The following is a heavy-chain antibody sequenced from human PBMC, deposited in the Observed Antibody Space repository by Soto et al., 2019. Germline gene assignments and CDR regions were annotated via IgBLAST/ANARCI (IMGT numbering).Heavy chain of an antibody. Sequence: ASVKVSCKASGYTFTSYYMHWVRQAPGQGLEWMGIINPSGGSTSYAQKFQGRVTMTRDTSTSTVYMELSSLRSEDTAVYYCAREGDIVVVPADHSGNWFDPWGQGTLVTVSS. CDR1: GYTFTSYY. CDR2: INPSGGST. D-gene: IGHD2-2*01. V-gene: IGHV1-46*03. CDR3: AREGDIVVVPADHSGNWFDP. J-gene: IGHJ5*02.